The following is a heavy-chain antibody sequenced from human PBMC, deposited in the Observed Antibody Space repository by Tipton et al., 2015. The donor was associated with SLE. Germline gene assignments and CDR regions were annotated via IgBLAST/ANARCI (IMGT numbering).Heavy chain of an antibody. D-gene: IGHD6-19*01. J-gene: IGHJ2*01. V-gene: IGHV3-21*03. CDR3: ARTPIAVAGNWYFDL. CDR1: GFTVSRNY. CDR2: ISSSSSYI. Sequence: SLRLSCAGAGFTVSRNYMSWVRQAPGKGLEWVSSISSSSSYIYYADSVKGRFTISRDNAKNSLYLQMNSLRAEDTAVYYCARTPIAVAGNWYFDLWGRGTLVTVSS.